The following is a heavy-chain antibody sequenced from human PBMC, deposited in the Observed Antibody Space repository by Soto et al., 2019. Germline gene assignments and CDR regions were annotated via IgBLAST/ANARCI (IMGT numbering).Heavy chain of an antibody. CDR1: SGSIGTYF. CDR3: ARGRGGTYDAFDI. J-gene: IGHJ3*02. Sequence: PSETLSLTCTVSSGSIGTYFWSWIRQPPGKGLEWLGYIYYSGTTNYNPSLKSRVTIFLDTSKNQFSLRLSSVTAADTAVYYCARGRGGTYDAFDIWGQGTLVTVSS. CDR2: IYYSGTT. D-gene: IGHD1-26*01. V-gene: IGHV4-59*01.